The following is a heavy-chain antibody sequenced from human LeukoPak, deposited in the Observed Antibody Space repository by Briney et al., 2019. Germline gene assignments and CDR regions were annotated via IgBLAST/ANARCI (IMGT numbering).Heavy chain of an antibody. V-gene: IGHV3-23*01. CDR1: GFTFSSYV. D-gene: IGHD5-18*01. J-gene: IGHJ3*02. CDR3: ARARSSYGYGDAFDI. Sequence: GGSLRLSCAASGFTFSSYVMNWVRQAPGKGLEWVSAISGSGGSTYYADSVKGRFTISRDNSKNTLYLQMNSLRAEDTAVYYCARARSSYGYGDAFDIWGQGTMVTVSS. CDR2: ISGSGGST.